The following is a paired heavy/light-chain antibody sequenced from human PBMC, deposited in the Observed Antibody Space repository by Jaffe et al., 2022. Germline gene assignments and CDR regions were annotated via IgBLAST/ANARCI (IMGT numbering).Heavy chain of an antibody. CDR3: AGLPRLPDSGSYPSNDDAFDI. D-gene: IGHD1-26*01. Sequence: QVQLQESGPGLVKPSGTLSLTCAVSGGSISSSNWWSWIRQPPGKGLEWIGEIYHSGSTNYNPSLKSRVTISVDKSKNQFSLKLSSVTAADTAVYYCAGLPRLPDSGSYPSNDDAFDIWGQGTMVTVSS. J-gene: IGHJ3*02. CDR1: GGSISSSNW. CDR2: IYHSGST. V-gene: IGHV4-4*02.
Light chain of an antibody. V-gene: IGLV1-47*01. J-gene: IGLJ3*02. CDR1: SSNIGSNY. CDR2: RNN. CDR3: AAWDDSLSGFNWV. Sequence: QSVLTQPPSASGTPGQRVTISCSGSSSNIGSNYVYWYQQLPGTAPKLLIYRNNQRPSGVPDRFSGSKSGTSASLAISGLRSEDEADYYCAAWDDSLSGFNWVFGGGTKLTVL.